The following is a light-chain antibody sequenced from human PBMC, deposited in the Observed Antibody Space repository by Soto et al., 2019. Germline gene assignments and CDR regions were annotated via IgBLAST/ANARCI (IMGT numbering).Light chain of an antibody. Sequence: DIQMTQSPSSVSASVGDTVTITCRASQDILSWLAWYQQKPGEAPRLLIYASSNLQSGVPSRFSGSRSVTDFTLTISSLQPEDFATYYCQQANTFPLTFGPGTRLDIK. CDR2: ASS. J-gene: IGKJ3*01. CDR3: QQANTFPLT. V-gene: IGKV1-12*01. CDR1: QDILSW.